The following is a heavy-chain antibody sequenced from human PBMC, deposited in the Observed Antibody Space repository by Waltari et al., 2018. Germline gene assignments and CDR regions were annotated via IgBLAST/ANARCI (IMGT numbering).Heavy chain of an antibody. J-gene: IGHJ3*02. CDR3: ARDVGYAIDPHAFDI. D-gene: IGHD2-8*01. CDR2: ISSRSSYI. Sequence: EGQLVESGGGLVKPGGALRPPCAASGFTFCRYSMNRVRQASGKGLEWVSSISSRSSYIYYADSVKGRFTISRDNAKNSLYLQMNSLRAEDTAVYYCARDVGYAIDPHAFDIWGQGTMVTVSS. CDR1: GFTFCRYS. V-gene: IGHV3-21*01.